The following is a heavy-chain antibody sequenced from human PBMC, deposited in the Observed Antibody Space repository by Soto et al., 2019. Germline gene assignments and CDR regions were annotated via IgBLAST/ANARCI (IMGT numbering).Heavy chain of an antibody. CDR1: RGTFSYYA. D-gene: IGHD3-3*01. CDR3: ATVGEVGQITIHFDF. CDR2: IIPISGTP. Sequence: QVQLVQSGAEVKKPGSSVKISCKASRGTFSYYAINWVRQAPGQGLEWMGGIIPISGTPNYAQKFQDRVTITADESTITAYMDLSSLRSEDTAVYYCATVGEVGQITIHFDFWGQGTLVTVSS. V-gene: IGHV1-69*01. J-gene: IGHJ4*02.